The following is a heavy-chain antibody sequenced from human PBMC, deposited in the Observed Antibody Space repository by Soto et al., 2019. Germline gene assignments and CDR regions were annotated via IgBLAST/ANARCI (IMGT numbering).Heavy chain of an antibody. Sequence: VQLVESGGGLIQPGGSLRLSCAASGFTVSSNYMSWVRQAPGKGLEWVAVISYDGSNKYYADSVKGRFTISRDNSKNTLYLQMNSLRAEDTAVYYCARGGGWFGELSPFDYWGQGTLVTVSS. D-gene: IGHD3-10*01. V-gene: IGHV3-30-3*01. CDR3: ARGGGWFGELSPFDY. J-gene: IGHJ4*02. CDR1: GFTVSSNY. CDR2: ISYDGSNK.